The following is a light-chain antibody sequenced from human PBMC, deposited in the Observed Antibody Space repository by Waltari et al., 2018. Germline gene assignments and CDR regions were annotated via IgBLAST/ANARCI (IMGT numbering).Light chain of an antibody. CDR1: QSIASY. V-gene: IGKV1-39*01. CDR2: SAS. CDR3: QQSYSSPFT. Sequence: DIQLTQSPYSLYASVGDRVTITCWASQSIASYLNWYQQKPVKAPKFLIYSASSLQSGVPSRFSGSRSGTDFTLTINSLQPEDFAVYYCQQSYSSPFTFGPGTRVDIK. J-gene: IGKJ3*01.